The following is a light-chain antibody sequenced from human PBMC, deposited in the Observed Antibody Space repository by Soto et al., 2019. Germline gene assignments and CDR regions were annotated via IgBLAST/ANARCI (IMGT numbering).Light chain of an antibody. Sequence: QSVLTQPPSVSATPGQKVAISCSGSNSNIGNNYVSWYVQLPGTAPKLLIYDNHMRPSGIPDRFSGSKSGTSATLAISGLQAGDEAYYYCGTWDTSLSVWVFGGGTKLTVL. CDR2: DNH. CDR3: GTWDTSLSVWV. J-gene: IGLJ3*02. CDR1: NSNIGNNY. V-gene: IGLV1-51*01.